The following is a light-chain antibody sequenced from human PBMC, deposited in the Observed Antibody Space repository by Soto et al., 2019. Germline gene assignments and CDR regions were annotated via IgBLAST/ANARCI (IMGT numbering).Light chain of an antibody. CDR1: QGIRND. Sequence: AIQMTQSPSSMSASVGDRVTITFRASQGIRNDLGWYQQKPGRAPKLLIYAASNLQSGVPSRFSGSGSGTDFTLTISSLQPEDFAIYYCLQDYNYPRTFGQGTKVDIK. J-gene: IGKJ1*01. CDR2: AAS. CDR3: LQDYNYPRT. V-gene: IGKV1-6*01.